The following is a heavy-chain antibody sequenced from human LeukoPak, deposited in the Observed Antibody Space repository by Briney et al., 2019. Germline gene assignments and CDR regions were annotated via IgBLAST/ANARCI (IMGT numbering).Heavy chain of an antibody. J-gene: IGHJ6*02. CDR3: ARRDGYCSSTSCYADYYYGMDV. CDR1: GYSFTSYW. Sequence: GESLKISCQGSGYSFTSYWIGWVRQLPGKGLEWMGIIYPGDSDTTYSPSFQGQVTISADKSISTAYLQWSSLKASDTAMYYCARRDGYCSSTSCYADYYYGMDVWGQGTTVTVSS. CDR2: IYPGDSDT. V-gene: IGHV5-51*01. D-gene: IGHD2-2*01.